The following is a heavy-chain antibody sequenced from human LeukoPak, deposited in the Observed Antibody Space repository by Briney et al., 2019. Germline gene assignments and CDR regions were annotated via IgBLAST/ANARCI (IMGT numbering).Heavy chain of an antibody. CDR1: GFTFSNYA. CDR2: IRYDGSNK. V-gene: IGHV3-30*02. J-gene: IGHJ4*02. CDR3: AKDTRGDYGWDFDY. Sequence: PGGSLRLSCAASGFTFSNYAMHWVRQAPGKGLEWVVFIRYDGSNKYYADSVKGRFTISRDNSKNTLYLQMNSLRAEDAAVYYCAKDTRGDYGWDFDYWGQGTLVTVSS. D-gene: IGHD3-10*01.